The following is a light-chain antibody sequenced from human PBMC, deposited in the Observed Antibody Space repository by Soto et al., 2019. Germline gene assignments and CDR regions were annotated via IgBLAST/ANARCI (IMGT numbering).Light chain of an antibody. CDR3: QQYNSYSS. CDR1: QSISSW. J-gene: IGKJ3*01. CDR2: DAS. Sequence: DIQMTQSPSTLSASVGDRVTITCRASQSISSWLAWYQQKPGKAPKFLIYDASSLESGVPSRFSGSGSGTEFPLTISSLQPDDFATYYCQQYNSYSSFGPGTKVDIK. V-gene: IGKV1-5*01.